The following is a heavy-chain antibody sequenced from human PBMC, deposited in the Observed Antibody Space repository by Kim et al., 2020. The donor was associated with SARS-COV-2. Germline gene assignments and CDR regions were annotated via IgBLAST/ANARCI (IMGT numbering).Heavy chain of an antibody. J-gene: IGHJ4*02. CDR1: GFTFRKFA. CDR2: INSAGRST. V-gene: IGHV3-23*01. Sequence: GGSLRLSCAASGFTFRKFAMTWVRQAPGKGLEWVSAINSAGRSTYYAESVKGRFTISRDNSKNMLYLQMNSLRAEDTALYFCAKLLGATELVDYWGRGTLVTVSS. CDR3: AKLLGATELVDY. D-gene: IGHD1-26*01.